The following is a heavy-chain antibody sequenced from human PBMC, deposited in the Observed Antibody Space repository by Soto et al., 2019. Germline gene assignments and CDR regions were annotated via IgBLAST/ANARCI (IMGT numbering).Heavy chain of an antibody. CDR2: IWYDGSNK. CDR3: ARVSQQLVRHYYYGMDV. D-gene: IGHD6-13*01. J-gene: IGHJ6*02. Sequence: PGGSLRLSCAASGFTFSSSGMHWVRQAPGKGLEWLAVIWYDGSNKYYADSVKGRFTISRDNSKNTLYLQMNSLRAEDTAVYYCARVSQQLVRHYYYGMDVWGQGTTVTVSS. V-gene: IGHV3-33*01. CDR1: GFTFSSSG.